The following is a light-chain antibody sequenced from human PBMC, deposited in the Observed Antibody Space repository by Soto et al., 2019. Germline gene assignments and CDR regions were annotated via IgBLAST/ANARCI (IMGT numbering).Light chain of an antibody. Sequence: QSVLTQPASVSGSPGQSITISCTGTSSDVGGYNYVSWYQQHPGKAPKVMIYEVNNRPSGISNRFSGSKSGNTASLTISGLHLEDEADYYCSSYSSSRTPDVFGTGTKLTVL. J-gene: IGLJ1*01. CDR1: SSDVGGYNY. CDR2: EVN. CDR3: SSYSSSRTPDV. V-gene: IGLV2-14*01.